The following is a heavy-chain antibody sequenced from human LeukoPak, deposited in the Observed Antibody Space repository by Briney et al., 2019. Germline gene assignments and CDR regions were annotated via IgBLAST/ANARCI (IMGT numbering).Heavy chain of an antibody. D-gene: IGHD2-2*01. CDR3: ARGSDIVVVPAALRNWFDP. Sequence: SETLSLTCAVYGGSFSGYYWSWIRQSPGKGLEWIGEINHSGSTNYNPSLKSRVTISVDTSKNQFSLKLSSVTAADTAVYYCARGSDIVVVPAALRNWFDPWGQGTLVTVSS. J-gene: IGHJ5*02. V-gene: IGHV4-34*01. CDR2: INHSGST. CDR1: GGSFSGYY.